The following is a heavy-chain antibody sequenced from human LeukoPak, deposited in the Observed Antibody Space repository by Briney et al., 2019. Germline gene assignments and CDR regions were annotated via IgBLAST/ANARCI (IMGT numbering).Heavy chain of an antibody. CDR3: ARVGPYSSSWYLDYFDY. CDR1: GDSISSYY. Sequence: SSETLSLTCTVSGDSISSYYWSWIRQPAGKGLEWIGRIYTSGNTNYNPSLKTRVTMSVDTSQNQFSLKLSSVTAADTAVYYCARVGPYSSSWYLDYFDYWGQGTLVTVSS. CDR2: IYTSGNT. D-gene: IGHD6-13*01. J-gene: IGHJ4*02. V-gene: IGHV4-4*07.